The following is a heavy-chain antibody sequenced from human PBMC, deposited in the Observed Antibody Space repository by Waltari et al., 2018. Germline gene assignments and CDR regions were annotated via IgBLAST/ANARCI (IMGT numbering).Heavy chain of an antibody. CDR1: GFTVSTNY. CDR3: ARDPSGSYPGDY. V-gene: IGHV3-53*01. Sequence: VQLVESGGGLIQPGGSLRLSCAASGFTVSTNYMTWVRQAPGKGLGWLSVIYRGGSTYYADSVKGRFTISRDNSKNTLYLQMNSLRAEDTAVYYCARDPSGSYPGDYWGQGTLVTVSS. J-gene: IGHJ4*02. D-gene: IGHD1-26*01. CDR2: IYRGGST.